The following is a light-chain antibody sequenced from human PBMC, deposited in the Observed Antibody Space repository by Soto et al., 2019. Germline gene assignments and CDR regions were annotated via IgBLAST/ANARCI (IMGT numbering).Light chain of an antibody. Sequence: DIVMPQSPLSLPVTPGEPASISCSSSQSLLQSNGYNYLDWYLQKPGQSPQLLIYLGSNRAYGVPDRFSGRGAGTDFTLKISRVEAEDISRYYGLQGLHIPLTVGPGTKGDLK. J-gene: IGKJ3*01. V-gene: IGKV2-28*01. CDR1: QSLLQSNGYNY. CDR3: LQGLHIPLT. CDR2: LGS.